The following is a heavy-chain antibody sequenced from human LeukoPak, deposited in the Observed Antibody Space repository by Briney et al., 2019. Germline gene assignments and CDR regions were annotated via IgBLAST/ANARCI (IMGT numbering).Heavy chain of an antibody. CDR1: GGSISGSY. CDR3: ARHARGKKHAFDI. Sequence: SETLSLTCTVSGGSISGSYWSWIRQPPGKGLEWIGYIYTSGSTNSNPSLKSRVTISEDTSNHQFSLKLSYMTATDTAVYYCARHARGKKHAFDIWGQGTMVAVSS. CDR2: IYTSGST. V-gene: IGHV4-4*09. J-gene: IGHJ3*02.